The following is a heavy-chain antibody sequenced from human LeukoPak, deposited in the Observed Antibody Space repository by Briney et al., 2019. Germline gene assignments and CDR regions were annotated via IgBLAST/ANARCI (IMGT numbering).Heavy chain of an antibody. V-gene: IGHV4-39*01. D-gene: IGHD3-22*01. Sequence: SETLSLTCTVSGASISSTSHYWGWIRQPLGKGPEWIGSIYYSGTTYYNPSLKSRITISVDTSKNQFSLRLTSVTAADTAVYYCARVSSGDLFDYWGQGTLVTVSS. CDR2: IYYSGTT. J-gene: IGHJ4*02. CDR3: ARVSSGDLFDY. CDR1: GASISSTSHY.